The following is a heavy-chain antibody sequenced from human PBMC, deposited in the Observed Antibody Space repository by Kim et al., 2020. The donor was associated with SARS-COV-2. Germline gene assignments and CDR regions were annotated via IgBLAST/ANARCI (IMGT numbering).Heavy chain of an antibody. Sequence: SVKVSCKASGGTFSSYTISWVRQAPGQGLEWMGRIIPILGIANYAQKFQGRVTITADKSTSTAYMELSSLRSEDTAVYYCARVLTYDYYGMDVWGQGTTVTVSS. CDR1: GGTFSSYT. CDR2: IIPILGIA. CDR3: ARVLTYDYYGMDV. V-gene: IGHV1-69*02. J-gene: IGHJ6*02.